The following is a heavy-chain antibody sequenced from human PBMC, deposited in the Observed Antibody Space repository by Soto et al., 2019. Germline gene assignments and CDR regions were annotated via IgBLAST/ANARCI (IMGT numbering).Heavy chain of an antibody. CDR1: GFTFSSYS. Sequence: GGSLRLSCAASGFTFSSYSMNWVRQAPGKGLEWVSSISSSSSYIYYADSVKGRFTISRDNAKNTLYLQMNSLRTEDTAVYYCAKDRCDYIDYVEDYWGQGTLVTVSS. CDR2: ISSSSSYI. D-gene: IGHD4-17*01. J-gene: IGHJ4*02. V-gene: IGHV3-21*01. CDR3: AKDRCDYIDYVEDY.